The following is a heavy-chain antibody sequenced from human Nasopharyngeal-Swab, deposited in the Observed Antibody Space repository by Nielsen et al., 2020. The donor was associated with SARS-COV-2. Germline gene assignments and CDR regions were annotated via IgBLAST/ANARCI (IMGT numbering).Heavy chain of an antibody. J-gene: IGHJ3*02. Sequence: GESLKISCIASGFTFNIYAMAWVRRTPGRGLQWVSGISASGGSTYYTDSVKGRFAVSRDNSRNTLYLQMHSLRVEDTALYYCAKDDVVRGDAFDIWGHGTMVTVSS. V-gene: IGHV3-23*01. CDR2: ISASGGST. CDR3: AKDDVVRGDAFDI. CDR1: GFTFNIYA. D-gene: IGHD3-10*01.